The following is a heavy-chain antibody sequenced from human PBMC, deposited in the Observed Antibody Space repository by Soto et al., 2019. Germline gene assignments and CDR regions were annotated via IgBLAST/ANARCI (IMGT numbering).Heavy chain of an antibody. D-gene: IGHD6-6*01. CDR3: ATASAIGGRLWYFDL. J-gene: IGHJ2*01. Sequence: PGGSLRLSCAASGYTFTDYYVYWVQQAPGKGLEWMGLIDPEDDETIYAEKFQGRVTITADTSTDTAYMELNSLRSEDTAVYFCATASAIGGRLWYFDLWGRGTLVTVSS. CDR2: IDPEDDET. V-gene: IGHV1-69-2*01. CDR1: GYTFTDYY.